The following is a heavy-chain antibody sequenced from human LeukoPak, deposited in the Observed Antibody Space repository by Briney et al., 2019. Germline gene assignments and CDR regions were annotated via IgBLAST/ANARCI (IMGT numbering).Heavy chain of an antibody. V-gene: IGHV3-23*01. J-gene: IGHJ5*02. CDR2: ISGSGGST. CDR3: TAYCSSTSCLNWFDP. D-gene: IGHD2-2*01. CDR1: GFTFSSYA. Sequence: GGSLRLSCAASGFTFSSYAMSWVRQAPGKGLEWVSAISGSGGSTYYADSVKGRFTISRDNSENTLYLQMNSLRAEDTAVYYCTAYCSSTSCLNWFDPWGQGTLVTVSS.